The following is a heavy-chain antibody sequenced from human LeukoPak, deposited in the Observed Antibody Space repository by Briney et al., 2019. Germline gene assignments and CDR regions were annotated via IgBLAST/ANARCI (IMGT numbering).Heavy chain of an antibody. CDR1: GGSISDYY. CDR3: AADYRDAFDI. Sequence: PSVTLSLTCTVSGGSISDYYWNWIRQPPGKGLEWIGYINHSGNTKYNPSLKSRVSISSDTSKNNFSLRLSSVTAADTAVYYCAADYRDAFDIWGQGTMVTVSS. CDR2: INHSGNT. D-gene: IGHD5-12*01. J-gene: IGHJ3*02. V-gene: IGHV4-59*01.